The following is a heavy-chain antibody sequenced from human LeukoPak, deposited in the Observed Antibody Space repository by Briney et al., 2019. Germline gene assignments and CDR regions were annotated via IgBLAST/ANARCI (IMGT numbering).Heavy chain of an antibody. J-gene: IGHJ6*02. CDR1: GFTFSSYS. V-gene: IGHV3-21*01. Sequence: GGSLRLSCAASGFTFSSYSMNWVRQAPGKGLEWVSSISSSSSYIYYADSVKGRFTISRDNAKNSLYLQMSSLRAEDTAVYYCARAGRLAAAGANLYYYYGMDVWGQGTTVTVSS. D-gene: IGHD6-13*01. CDR3: ARAGRLAAAGANLYYYYGMDV. CDR2: ISSSSSYI.